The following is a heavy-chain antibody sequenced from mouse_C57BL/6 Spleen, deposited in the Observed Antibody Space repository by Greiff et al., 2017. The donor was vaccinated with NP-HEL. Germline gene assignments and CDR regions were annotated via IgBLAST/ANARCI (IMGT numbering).Heavy chain of an antibody. V-gene: IGHV1-55*01. CDR3: ARSDGYYDHRGAMDY. CDR1: GYTFTSYW. Sequence: QVQLQQPGAELVKPGASVKMSCKASGYTFTSYWITWVKQRPGQGLEWIGDIYPGSGSTNYNEKFKSKATLTVDTSSSTAYMQLSSLTSEDSAVYYCARSDGYYDHRGAMDYWGQGTSVTVSS. CDR2: IYPGSGST. J-gene: IGHJ4*01. D-gene: IGHD2-3*01.